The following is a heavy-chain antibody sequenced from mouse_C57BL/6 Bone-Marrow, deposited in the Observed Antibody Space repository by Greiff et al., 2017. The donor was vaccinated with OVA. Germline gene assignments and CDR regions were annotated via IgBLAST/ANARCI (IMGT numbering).Heavy chain of an antibody. CDR1: GYSITSGYY. J-gene: IGHJ1*03. Sequence: EVKLVESGPGLVKPSQSLSLTCSVTGYSITSGYYWNWIRQLPGNKLEWMGYISYDGSNNYNPSLKNRTSITRDTSKIQFFLKLNSVTTEDTATYYCARGRYFDVWGTGTTVTVSS. V-gene: IGHV3-6*01. CDR2: ISYDGSN. CDR3: ARGRYFDV.